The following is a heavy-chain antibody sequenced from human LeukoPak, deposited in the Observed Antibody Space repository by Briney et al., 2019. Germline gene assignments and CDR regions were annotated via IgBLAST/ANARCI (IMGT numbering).Heavy chain of an antibody. J-gene: IGHJ4*01. CDR3: ARRPPDF. Sequence: GGSLRLSCAASGFTLSSYRMNWVRQAPGKGLEWVSYISSSSSTMYYADSVKGRFTVSRDKSKNSLCLQMNSLTEEDTAVYYCARRPPDFWGQGTLVTVSS. CDR2: ISSSSSTM. V-gene: IGHV3-48*02. CDR1: GFTLSSYR.